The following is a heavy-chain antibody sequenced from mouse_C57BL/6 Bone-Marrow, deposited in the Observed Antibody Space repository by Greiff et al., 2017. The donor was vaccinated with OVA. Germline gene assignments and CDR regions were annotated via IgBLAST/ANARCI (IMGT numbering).Heavy chain of an antibody. D-gene: IGHD1-1*01. CDR1: GYTFTSYW. CDR2: IDPSDSYT. Sequence: QVQLQQPGAELVMPGASVKLSCKASGYTFTSYWMHWVKQRPGQGLEWIGEIDPSDSYTNYNQQFKGKSTLTVDKSSSTAYMQLSSLTSEYSAVYYCARRHYYGSSYSWYFDVWGTGTTVTVSS. J-gene: IGHJ1*03. CDR3: ARRHYYGSSYSWYFDV. V-gene: IGHV1-69*01.